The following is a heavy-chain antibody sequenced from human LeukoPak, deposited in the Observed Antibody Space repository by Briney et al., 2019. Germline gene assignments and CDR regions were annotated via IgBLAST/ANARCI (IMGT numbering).Heavy chain of an antibody. CDR3: ARAVITFGAAVAKGFDC. CDR1: GDSISGYW. J-gene: IGHJ4*02. Sequence: SETLSLTCTVSGDSISGYWCSWIRQPPEKGLEWIGYIYYSGSTDYNPSLKSRVTMSLDTSKNQFSLNLNSVTAADTAVYYCARAVITFGAAVAKGFDCWGQGALVTVSS. D-gene: IGHD3-16*01. CDR2: IYYSGST. V-gene: IGHV4-59*01.